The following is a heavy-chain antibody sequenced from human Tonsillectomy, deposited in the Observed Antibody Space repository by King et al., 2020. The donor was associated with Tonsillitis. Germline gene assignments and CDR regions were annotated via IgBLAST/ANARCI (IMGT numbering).Heavy chain of an antibody. Sequence: VQLVESGGGLVQPGGSLRLSCAASGFTFSSYAMSWVRQAPGKGLEWVSAISGSGGSTYYADSVKGRFTISRDNSKNTLYLQMNSLRAEATAVYYGAKDRLRWLRGYGMDVWGQGTTVTVSS. J-gene: IGHJ6*02. CDR3: AKDRLRWLRGYGMDV. CDR2: ISGSGGST. D-gene: IGHD5-12*01. CDR1: GFTFSSYA. V-gene: IGHV3-23*04.